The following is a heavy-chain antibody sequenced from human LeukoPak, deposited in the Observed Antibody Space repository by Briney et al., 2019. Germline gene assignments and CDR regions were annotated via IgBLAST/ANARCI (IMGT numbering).Heavy chain of an antibody. CDR1: GFXFSSYW. D-gene: IGHD5-18*01. Sequence: PGGSLRLSCVASGFXFSSYWIHRVRQAPGKGLVWVSRINSDGSITSYADSVKGRSTISRDNAQNTLYLQMNSLRAEDPAVYYCARDVAGYGYWGQGTLVTVSS. J-gene: IGHJ4*02. CDR3: ARDVAGYGY. CDR2: INSDGSIT. V-gene: IGHV3-74*01.